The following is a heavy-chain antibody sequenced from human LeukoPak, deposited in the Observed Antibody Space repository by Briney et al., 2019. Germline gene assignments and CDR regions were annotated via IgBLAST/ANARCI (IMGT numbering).Heavy chain of an antibody. CDR2: IGIDSGNT. V-gene: IGHV3-48*01. CDR1: GFPFIEYS. CDR3: ARDHNYAFDN. D-gene: IGHD1-1*01. J-gene: IGHJ4*02. Sequence: GGSLRLSCTASGFPFIEYSMNWVRQAPGKGLEWISYIGIDSGNTKYADPVRGRFTISADKAKNSLYLQMNSLRVEDTAVYYCARDHNYAFDNWGQGTLVSVAS.